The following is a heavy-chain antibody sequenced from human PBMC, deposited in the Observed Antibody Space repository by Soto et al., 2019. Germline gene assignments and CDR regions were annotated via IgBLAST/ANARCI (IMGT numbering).Heavy chain of an antibody. Sequence: GASVKVSCKTSGYTFSAYYVHWARLTPGRGFQWLGWINPSNEITTFSQFFQGRVTMTRDTSTNTVHMELNRLTSDDTAVYYCMRGGWGDSPIDYWGQGTQVTVYS. J-gene: IGHJ4*02. D-gene: IGHD1-26*01. V-gene: IGHV1-2*02. CDR3: MRGGWGDSPIDY. CDR2: INPSNEIT. CDR1: GYTFSAYY.